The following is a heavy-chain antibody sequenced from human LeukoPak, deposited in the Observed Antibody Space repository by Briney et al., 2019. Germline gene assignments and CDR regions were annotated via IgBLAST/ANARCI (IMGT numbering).Heavy chain of an antibody. CDR3: ARGSFPSDDILTGPFDN. CDR1: GYTFTSYD. J-gene: IGHJ4*02. Sequence: GASVKVSCKASGYTFTSYDINWVRQATGQGLEWMGWMNPNSGNTGYAQKLQGRATMTTDTSTSAAYMELRSLRSDDTAVYYCARGSFPSDDILTGPFDNWGQGTLVTVSS. D-gene: IGHD3-9*01. V-gene: IGHV1-8*01. CDR2: MNPNSGNT.